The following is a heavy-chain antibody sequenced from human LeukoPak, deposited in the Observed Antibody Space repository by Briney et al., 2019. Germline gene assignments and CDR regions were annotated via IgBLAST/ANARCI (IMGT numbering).Heavy chain of an antibody. CDR1: GFTFSSYA. V-gene: IGHV3-23*01. CDR3: AKDLGWIHFAY. J-gene: IGHJ4*02. D-gene: IGHD5-18*01. CDR2: ISGSGGKT. Sequence: GGSLRLSCAASGFTFSSYAMSWVRQAPGKGLEWVSAISGSGGKTYYADSVKGRFTISRDNSKNTLYLQMNSLGAEDTAVYYCAKDLGWIHFAYWGQGTLVTVSS.